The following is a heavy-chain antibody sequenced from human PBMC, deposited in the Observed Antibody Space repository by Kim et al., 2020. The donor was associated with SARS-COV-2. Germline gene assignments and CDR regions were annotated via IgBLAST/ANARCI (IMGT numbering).Heavy chain of an antibody. J-gene: IGHJ4*02. D-gene: IGHD2-2*01. Sequence: SVKSRFTISGDDAKNTAYRQMNSQKTEDTAVYYCTNFCSSTSCPPGLDYWGQGTLVTVSS. CDR3: TNFCSSTSCPPGLDY. V-gene: IGHV3-73*01.